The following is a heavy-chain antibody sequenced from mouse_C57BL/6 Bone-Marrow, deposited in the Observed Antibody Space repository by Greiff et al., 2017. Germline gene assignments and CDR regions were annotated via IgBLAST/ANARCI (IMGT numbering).Heavy chain of an antibody. CDR3: ARRGSYYGYDGWFAY. J-gene: IGHJ3*01. Sequence: QVQLQQSGAELARPGASVKLSCKASGYTFTSYGISWVKQRTGQGLEWIGELYPRSGNTYYNEKFKGKATLTADKSSSTAYMELRSLTSEDSAVYFCARRGSYYGYDGWFAYWGQGTLVTVSA. CDR2: LYPRSGNT. D-gene: IGHD2-2*01. V-gene: IGHV1-81*01. CDR1: GYTFTSYG.